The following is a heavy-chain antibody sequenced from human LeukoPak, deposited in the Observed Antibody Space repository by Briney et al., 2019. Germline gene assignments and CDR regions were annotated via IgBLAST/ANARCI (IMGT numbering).Heavy chain of an antibody. CDR2: IKQDGSEK. D-gene: IGHD5-24*01. CDR3: ARDGDLMRWLQPYYYYGMDV. Sequence: PGGSLRLSCAASGFTFSSYWMSWVRQAPGKGLEWVANIKQDGSEKYYVDSVKGRFTISRDNAKNSLYLQMNSLRAEDTAVYYCARDGDLMRWLQPYYYYGMDVWGQGTTVTVPS. J-gene: IGHJ6*02. CDR1: GFTFSSYW. V-gene: IGHV3-7*03.